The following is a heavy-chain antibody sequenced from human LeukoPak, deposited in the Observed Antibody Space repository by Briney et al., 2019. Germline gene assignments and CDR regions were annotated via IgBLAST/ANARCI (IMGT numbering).Heavy chain of an antibody. V-gene: IGHV3-74*01. J-gene: IGHJ1*01. CDR3: ARAPSEIGGYYPEYFRH. D-gene: IGHD3-22*01. CDR2: IKSDGST. CDR1: GFTFSSYW. Sequence: PGGSLRLSCAASGFTFSSYWMHWVRQAPAKGLVWVSRIKSDGSTNYADSVKGRFTISRDNAKNTVSPQMNSLRAEDTGVYYCARAPSEIGGYYPEYFRHWGQGTLVTVSS.